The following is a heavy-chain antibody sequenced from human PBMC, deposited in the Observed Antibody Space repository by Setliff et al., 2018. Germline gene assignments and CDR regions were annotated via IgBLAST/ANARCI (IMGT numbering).Heavy chain of an antibody. Sequence: PSETLSLTCTVSGGSLSSHYWSWIRQPPGKGLEWIGYVFYSGITNYNPSLKSRVTISVDTSKNQVSLRLSSVTAADTAVYYCASSPRRAVSSSWSHWGQGTLVTVSS. D-gene: IGHD6-13*01. CDR3: ASSPRRAVSSSWSH. CDR1: GGSLSSHY. J-gene: IGHJ4*02. V-gene: IGHV4-59*11. CDR2: VFYSGIT.